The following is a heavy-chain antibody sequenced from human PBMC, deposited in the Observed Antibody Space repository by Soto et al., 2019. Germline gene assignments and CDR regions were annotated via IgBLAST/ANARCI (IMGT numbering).Heavy chain of an antibody. V-gene: IGHV2-5*02. CDR2: IYWDDDK. Sequence: QITLKESGPTLVKPTQTLTLTCTFSGFSLSTSGVGVGWIRQPPGKALEWLALIYWDDDKRYSPSLKSRLTITKDTSKNQVVLTLTNMDPVDTATYYCAHSDLTAGYGSSWYGAAVDYWGQGTLVTVSS. CDR3: AHSDLTAGYGSSWYGAAVDY. J-gene: IGHJ4*02. CDR1: GFSLSTSGVG. D-gene: IGHD6-13*01.